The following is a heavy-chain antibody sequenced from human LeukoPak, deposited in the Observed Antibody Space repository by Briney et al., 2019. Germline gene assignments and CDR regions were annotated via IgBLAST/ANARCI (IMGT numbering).Heavy chain of an antibody. CDR2: TIPIFGTA. V-gene: IGHV1-69*13. CDR1: GYTFTSNY. D-gene: IGHD5/OR15-5a*01. CDR3: ARDRAWSTIETLQLDY. J-gene: IGHJ4*02. Sequence: ASVKVSCKAFGYTFTSNYMHWVRQAPGQGLEWMGGTIPIFGTAHYAQKFQGRVTITADESTSTAYMELSSLKSEDTAVYYCARDRAWSTIETLQLDYWGQGTLVTVSS.